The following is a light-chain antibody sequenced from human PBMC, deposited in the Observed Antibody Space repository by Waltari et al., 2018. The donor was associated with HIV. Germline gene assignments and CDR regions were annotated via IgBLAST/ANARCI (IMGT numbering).Light chain of an antibody. V-gene: IGLV6-57*02. CDR3: QSYDSNNQGV. J-gene: IGLJ3*02. Sequence: NFMLTQPHSVSESPGKTVIISCTGSSGSIAGNYVQWFQQRPGSAPTTVIYENNQRPSGVPDRCSCSIDTSSNSASLAISGLKTDDEADYYCQSYDSNNQGVIGGGTKLTVL. CDR1: SGSIAGNY. CDR2: ENN.